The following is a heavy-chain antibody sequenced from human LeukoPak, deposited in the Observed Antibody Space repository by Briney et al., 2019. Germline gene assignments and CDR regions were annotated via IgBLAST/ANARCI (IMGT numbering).Heavy chain of an antibody. V-gene: IGHV3-30*02. D-gene: IGHD4-17*01. CDR1: GFTFSSYG. CDR3: AKQNYGDYFSAFDY. J-gene: IGHJ4*02. Sequence: QPGESLRLSCAASGFTFSSYGIHWVRQAPGKGLEWVAFIRYEGSDKYYADSVKVRFTISKDNSKNTLYLQMNSLRPEDTAVYYCAKQNYGDYFSAFDYWGQGTLVTVSS. CDR2: IRYEGSDK.